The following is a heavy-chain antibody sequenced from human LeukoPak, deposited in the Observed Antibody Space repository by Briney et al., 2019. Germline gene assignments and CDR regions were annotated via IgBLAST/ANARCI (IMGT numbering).Heavy chain of an antibody. Sequence: PGGSLRLSCAASGFTFSTYAISWLRQAPGKGLEWVSGLSGSGFILPYYADSVKGRFTISRDNAKNSLDLQMNSLRVEDTAIYYCARSAMDPTFDYWGQGTLVTVSS. J-gene: IGHJ4*02. CDR3: ARSAMDPTFDY. CDR1: GFTFSTYA. CDR2: LSGSGFILP. V-gene: IGHV3-23*01. D-gene: IGHD5-18*01.